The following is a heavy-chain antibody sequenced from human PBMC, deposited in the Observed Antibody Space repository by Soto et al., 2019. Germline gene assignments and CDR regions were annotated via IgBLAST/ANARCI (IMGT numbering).Heavy chain of an antibody. CDR3: ARGVDTAMVTRPRYYYYYYMDV. CDR2: ISSSGSTI. CDR1: GFTFSDYY. Sequence: GGSLRLSCAASGFTFSDYYMSWIRQAPGKGLEWVSYISSSGSTIYYADSVKGRFTISRDNAKNSLYLQMNSLRAEDTAVYYCARGVDTAMVTRPRYYYYYYMDVWGKGTTVTVSS. J-gene: IGHJ6*03. D-gene: IGHD5-18*01. V-gene: IGHV3-11*01.